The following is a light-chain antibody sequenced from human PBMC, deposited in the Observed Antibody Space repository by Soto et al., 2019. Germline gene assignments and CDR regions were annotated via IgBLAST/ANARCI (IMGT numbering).Light chain of an antibody. J-gene: IGLJ1*01. CDR1: SSDVGGYNY. CDR2: DVS. CDR3: SSYTSSSTLV. Sequence: QSALTQPASVSGSPGQSITISCTGTSSDVGGYNYVSWFQHHPGKAPKLIIYDVSNRPSGVSNRFSGSKSGKTASLTISGLQAEDEADYYCSSYTSSSTLVFGTGTKLTVL. V-gene: IGLV2-14*03.